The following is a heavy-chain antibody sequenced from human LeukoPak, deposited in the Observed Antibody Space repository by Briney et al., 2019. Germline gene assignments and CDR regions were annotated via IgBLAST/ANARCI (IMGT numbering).Heavy chain of an antibody. J-gene: IGHJ4*02. CDR3: AKYSTGYDLDY. CDR2: ISSSGST. V-gene: IGHV4-61*02. Sequence: SETLSLTCTVSGDSISSGDYYWSWIRQPAGKGLEWIGRISSSGSTNYNPSPKSRVTISVDTSKNQFSLKLSSVTAADTAVYYCAKYSTGYDLDYWGQGTLVTVSS. D-gene: IGHD3-22*01. CDR1: GDSISSGDYY.